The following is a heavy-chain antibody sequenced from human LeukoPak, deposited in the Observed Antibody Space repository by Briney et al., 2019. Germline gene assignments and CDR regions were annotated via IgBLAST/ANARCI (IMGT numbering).Heavy chain of an antibody. Sequence: ASVKVSCKASGGTFSSYAISWVRQAPGQGLEWMGGIIPIFGTANYAQKFQGRVMITADGSTSTAYMEPRSLRSEATAVYYCALHQYCRADCYSPYFDYWGQGTLVTVSS. CDR3: ALHQYCRADCYSPYFDY. J-gene: IGHJ4*02. D-gene: IGHD2-21*02. CDR1: GGTFSSYA. CDR2: IIPIFGTA. V-gene: IGHV1-69*01.